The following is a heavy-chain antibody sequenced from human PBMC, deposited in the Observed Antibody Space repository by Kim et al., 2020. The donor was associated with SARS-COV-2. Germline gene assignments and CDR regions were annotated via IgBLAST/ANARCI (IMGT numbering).Heavy chain of an antibody. CDR2: ISGSGGST. Sequence: GGSLRLSCAASGFTFSSYAMSWVRQAPGKRLEWVSAISGSGGSTYYADSVKGRFTISRDNSKNTLYLQMNSLRAEDTAVYYCAKDICSSTSCYGYYYYYGMDVWGQGTTVTVSS. D-gene: IGHD2-2*01. V-gene: IGHV3-23*01. CDR3: AKDICSSTSCYGYYYYYGMDV. J-gene: IGHJ6*02. CDR1: GFTFSSYA.